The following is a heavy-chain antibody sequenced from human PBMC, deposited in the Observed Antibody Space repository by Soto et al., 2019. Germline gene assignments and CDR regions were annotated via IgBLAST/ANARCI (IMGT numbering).Heavy chain of an antibody. J-gene: IGHJ6*02. CDR2: IIPIFGTA. CDR3: ARDRRMATITSAYYYGMDV. Sequence: AASVKVSCKASGGTFSSYAISWVRQAPGQGLEWMGGIIPIFGTANYAQKFQGRVTITADKSTSTAYMELSSLRSEDTAVYYCARDRRMATITSAYYYGMDVWGQGTTVTVSS. V-gene: IGHV1-69*06. CDR1: GGTFSSYA. D-gene: IGHD5-12*01.